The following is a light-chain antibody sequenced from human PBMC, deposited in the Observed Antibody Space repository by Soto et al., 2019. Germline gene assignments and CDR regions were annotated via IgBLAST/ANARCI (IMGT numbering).Light chain of an antibody. CDR1: QSINSE. CDR2: GAS. CDR3: QQGHNWPLT. Sequence: EIVMTQSRPILSLSPGERADVSCRASQSINSELAWYQQKPGQPPRLLIYGASTRATGVPARFSGSESGSEFTLTISGLQSEDFAVYYCQQGHNWPLTFGQGTRLEI. V-gene: IGKV3-15*01. J-gene: IGKJ2*01.